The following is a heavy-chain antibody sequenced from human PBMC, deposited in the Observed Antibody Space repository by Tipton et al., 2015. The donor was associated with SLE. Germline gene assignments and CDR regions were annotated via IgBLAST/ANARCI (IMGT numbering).Heavy chain of an antibody. CDR3: ARERITMGMDV. V-gene: IGHV3-13*01. CDR1: GFTFSSYD. J-gene: IGHJ6*04. D-gene: IGHD3-10*01. CDR2: IGTAGDT. Sequence: GSLRLSCAASGFTFSSYDMHWVRQATGKGLEWVSTIGTAGDTYYAGSVKGRFTISRENAKRSLYLQMNSLRAGDTAVYYCARERITMGMDVWGKGTTVTVSP.